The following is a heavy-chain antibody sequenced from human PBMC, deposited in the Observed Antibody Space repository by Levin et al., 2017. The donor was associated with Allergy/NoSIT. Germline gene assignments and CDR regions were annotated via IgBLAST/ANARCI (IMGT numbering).Heavy chain of an antibody. CDR1: GFTFSSYS. D-gene: IGHD5-24*01. CDR3: ASGGRDGYNWGDGDFDY. V-gene: IGHV3-48*01. Sequence: AGGSLRLSCAASGFTFSSYSMNWVRQAPGKGLEWVSYISSSSRTIYYADSVKGRFTISRDNAKNSLYLQMNSLRAEDTAVYYCASGGRDGYNWGDGDFDYWGQGTLVTVSS. J-gene: IGHJ4*02. CDR2: ISSSSRTI.